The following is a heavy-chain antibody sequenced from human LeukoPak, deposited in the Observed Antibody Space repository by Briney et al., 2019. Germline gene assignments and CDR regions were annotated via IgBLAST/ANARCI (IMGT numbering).Heavy chain of an antibody. CDR1: GFTFSSYA. Sequence: GGSLRLSCAASGFTFSSYAMSWVRQDPGKGLEWVSAISGSGGSTYYADSEKGRFTISRDNSKNTLYLQMNSLRAEDTAVYYCAKDSEVVPAVSFDYWGQGTLVTVSS. CDR3: AKDSEVVPAVSFDY. V-gene: IGHV3-23*01. J-gene: IGHJ4*02. CDR2: ISGSGGST. D-gene: IGHD2-2*01.